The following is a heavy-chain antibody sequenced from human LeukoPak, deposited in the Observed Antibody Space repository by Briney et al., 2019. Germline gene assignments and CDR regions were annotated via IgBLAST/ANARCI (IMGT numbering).Heavy chain of an antibody. CDR2: VNSDESDI. CDR1: GFRFSFYW. Sequence: GGSLRLSCTASGFRFSFYWMHWVRQVPGKEPVWISRVNSDESDITYADSVKGRFTISRDNGKNSLSLQMNSLRVEDSALYYCATGDVDSPMNFYHWGQGTLVTVSS. CDR3: ATGDVDSPMNFYH. D-gene: IGHD3-22*01. V-gene: IGHV3-74*03. J-gene: IGHJ4*02.